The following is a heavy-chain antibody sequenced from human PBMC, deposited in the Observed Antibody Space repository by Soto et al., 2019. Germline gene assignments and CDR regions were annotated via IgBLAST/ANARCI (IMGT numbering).Heavy chain of an antibody. Sequence: GESLKISCKGSGYSFTSYWIGWVRQMPGKGLEWMGIIYPGDSDTRYSPSFQGQVTISADKSISTAYLQWSSLKASDTAMYYCARHPDDFKIYGDYGDNDRWFDPWGQGTLVTVSS. CDR3: ARHPDDFKIYGDYGDNDRWFDP. V-gene: IGHV5-51*01. D-gene: IGHD4-17*01. J-gene: IGHJ5*02. CDR1: GYSFTSYW. CDR2: IYPGDSDT.